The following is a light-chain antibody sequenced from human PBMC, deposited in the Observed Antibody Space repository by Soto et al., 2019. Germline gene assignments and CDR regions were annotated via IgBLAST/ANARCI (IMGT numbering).Light chain of an antibody. J-gene: IGLJ3*02. CDR1: SGHSSYI. CDR3: ETWDSNTRV. Sequence: QSVLTQSSSASASLGSSVKLTCTLSSGHSSYIIAWHQQQPGKAPRYLMKLEGSGSYNKGSGVPDRFSGSISGADRYLTISKLQSEDEADYYCETWDSNTRVFGGGTKLTVL. CDR2: LEGSGSY. V-gene: IGLV4-60*03.